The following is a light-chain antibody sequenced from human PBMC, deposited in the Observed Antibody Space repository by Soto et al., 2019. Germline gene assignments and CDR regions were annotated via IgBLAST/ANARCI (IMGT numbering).Light chain of an antibody. CDR3: QSYDDILSVHYV. CDR2: GNT. V-gene: IGLV1-40*01. Sequence: QSALTQPPSVSGAPGQRVTISCTGSSSNIGSTYDVQWYQQLPGTAPKLLIHGNTNRPSEVPDRFSGSKSGPSASLAITGLQADDEADYYCQSYDDILSVHYVFGTGTKLTVL. J-gene: IGLJ1*01. CDR1: SSNIGSTYD.